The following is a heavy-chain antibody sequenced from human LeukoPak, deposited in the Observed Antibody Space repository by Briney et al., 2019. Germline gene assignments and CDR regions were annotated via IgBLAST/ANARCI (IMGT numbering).Heavy chain of an antibody. CDR2: IIPIFGTA. J-gene: IGHJ4*02. D-gene: IGHD2-2*01. V-gene: IGHV1-69*05. CDR1: GGTFSSYA. Sequence: GASVKVPCKASGGTFSSYAISWVRQAPGQGLEWMGGIIPIFGTANYAQKFQGRVTMTRDTSTSTVYMELSSLRSEDTAVYYCARLGSCSSNSCYGVDYWGQGTLGTVSS. CDR3: ARLGSCSSNSCYGVDY.